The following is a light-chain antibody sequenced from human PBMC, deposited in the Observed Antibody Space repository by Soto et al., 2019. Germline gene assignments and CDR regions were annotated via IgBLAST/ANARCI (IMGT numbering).Light chain of an antibody. CDR1: QNDLYSSNDKNY. V-gene: IGKV4-1*01. CDR3: QQYYNIPLT. J-gene: IGKJ4*01. CDR2: RAS. Sequence: IVITQSPASLAVSVCGGATITLQSSQNDLYSSNDKNYLAWYQQKPGQPPKLLIYRASTRESGVPDRFSGSGSGTDFTLTISSLQAEDVAVYYCQQYYNIPLTFGGGTKVDIK.